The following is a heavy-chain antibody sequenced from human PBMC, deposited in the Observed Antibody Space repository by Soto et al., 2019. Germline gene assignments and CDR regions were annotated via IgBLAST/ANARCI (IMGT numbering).Heavy chain of an antibody. J-gene: IGHJ4*02. D-gene: IGHD2-15*01. CDR3: ARRGSYYFDS. V-gene: IGHV4-31*03. CDR1: GGSIKRYSNY. Sequence: SDTLSLTCTVSGGSIKRYSNYWSWLRQHPGKGLEWIGYVYYNGDTFCNPSLKSRVDMSVDTSENQFSLTVTSVTAADTAVYYCARRGSYYFDSWGQGTLGTVSS. CDR2: VYYNGDT.